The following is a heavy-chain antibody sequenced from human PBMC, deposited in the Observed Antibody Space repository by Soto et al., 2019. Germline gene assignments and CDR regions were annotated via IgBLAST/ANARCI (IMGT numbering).Heavy chain of an antibody. Sequence: GGSLRLSCAASGFTFSSYAMSWVRQAPGKGLEWVSAISGSGGSTYYADSVKGRFTISRDNSKNTLYLQMNSLRAEDTAVYYCAKAPPIVVVPAAKENYYYYYMDVWGKGTTVTVSS. V-gene: IGHV3-23*01. J-gene: IGHJ6*03. CDR2: ISGSGGST. CDR1: GFTFSSYA. D-gene: IGHD2-2*01. CDR3: AKAPPIVVVPAAKENYYYYYMDV.